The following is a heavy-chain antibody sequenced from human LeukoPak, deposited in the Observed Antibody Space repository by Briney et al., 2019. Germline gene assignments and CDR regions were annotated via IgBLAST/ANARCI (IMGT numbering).Heavy chain of an antibody. CDR2: INTNTGNP. CDR3: ARARIVAHNWFDP. CDR1: GYTYTSDA. D-gene: IGHD2/OR15-2a*01. Sequence: ASEKVSCKASGYTYTSDAMNWVRQAPGQWLEWMGWINTNTGNPTYAQGFTGRFVFSLDTSVSTAYLQISSLKAEDSAVYYCARARIVAHNWFDPWGQGTLVTVSS. V-gene: IGHV7-4-1*02. J-gene: IGHJ5*02.